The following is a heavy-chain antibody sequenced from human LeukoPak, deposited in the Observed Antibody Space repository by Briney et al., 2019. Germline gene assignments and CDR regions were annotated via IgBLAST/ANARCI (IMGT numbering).Heavy chain of an antibody. CDR3: AAARLNEFWWGY. CDR1: GDSLNELS. D-gene: IGHD3-3*01. J-gene: IGHJ4*02. Sequence: GASVKVSCKVSGDSLNELSMHWVRQSPGNGLEGLGGFDPEDGEIVYAQKFRGRVNMTEDTSTDTAYMSLRSLRPDDTAVYYCAAARLNEFWWGYWGQGTLVTVSS. V-gene: IGHV1-24*01. CDR2: FDPEDGEI.